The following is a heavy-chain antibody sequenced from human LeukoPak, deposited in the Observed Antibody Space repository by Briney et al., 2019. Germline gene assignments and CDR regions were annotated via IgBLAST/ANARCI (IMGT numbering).Heavy chain of an antibody. D-gene: IGHD6-13*01. CDR1: GASFSSSTYY. Sequence: PSETLSLTCTVSGASFSSSTYYWGWIRQPPGKGLEWIGSIYYGGGTYYNPSLESRVTMSVDTSKKQFSLKLSSVTAADTAVYYCARHAGGIAAAGTRPFDYWGQGTLVTVSS. CDR2: IYYGGGT. CDR3: ARHAGGIAAAGTRPFDY. J-gene: IGHJ4*02. V-gene: IGHV4-39*01.